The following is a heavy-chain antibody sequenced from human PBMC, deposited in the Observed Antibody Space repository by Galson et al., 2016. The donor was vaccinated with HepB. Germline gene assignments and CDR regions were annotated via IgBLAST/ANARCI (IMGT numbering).Heavy chain of an antibody. CDR1: GFTFSSYS. J-gene: IGHJ6*02. Sequence: SLRLSCAASGFTFSSYSMNWVRQAPGKGLEWVSYISSSSSTIYYADSVKGRFTISRDNAKNSLYLQMNSLRDEDTAVYYCARDGPGWVMATIKILGYYYGMDVWGQGTTVTVSS. V-gene: IGHV3-48*02. CDR3: ARDGPGWVMATIKILGYYYGMDV. D-gene: IGHD5-24*01. CDR2: ISSSSSTI.